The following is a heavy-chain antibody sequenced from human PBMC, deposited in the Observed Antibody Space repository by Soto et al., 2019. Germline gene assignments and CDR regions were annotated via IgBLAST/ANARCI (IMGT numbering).Heavy chain of an antibody. V-gene: IGHV5-51*01. D-gene: IGHD6-6*01. Sequence: GESLKISCKVSGYSVTIYWICWVRQMPGKGLEWMGIIYPGDSDTRYSPSFQGQVTISADKALRTAYLQWTSLKASDTALYYCARTRSFTLGFYYDGMDVWGQGTTVTVSS. CDR1: GYSVTIYW. CDR2: IYPGDSDT. J-gene: IGHJ6*02. CDR3: ARTRSFTLGFYYDGMDV.